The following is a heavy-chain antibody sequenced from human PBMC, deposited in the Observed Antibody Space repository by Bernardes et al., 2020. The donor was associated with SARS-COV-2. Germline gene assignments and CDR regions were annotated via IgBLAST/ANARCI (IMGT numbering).Heavy chain of an antibody. CDR2: IWYDGSNK. CDR1: GFTFSSYG. CDR3: AKDPGYGLGVSYEDY. Sequence: GWSLRRSCASSGFTFSSYGMHWVRQAPGKGLEWVAVIWYDGSNKYYADSVKGRFTISRDNSKNTLYLQMNSLRAEDTAVYYCAKDPGYGLGVSYEDYWGQGTLVTVSS. V-gene: IGHV3-33*06. D-gene: IGHD3-10*01. J-gene: IGHJ4*02.